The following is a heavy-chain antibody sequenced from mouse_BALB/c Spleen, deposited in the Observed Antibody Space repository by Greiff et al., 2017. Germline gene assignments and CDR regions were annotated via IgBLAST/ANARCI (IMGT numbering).Heavy chain of an antibody. Sequence: EVQLVESGPGLVKPSQSLSLTCTVTGYSITSDYAWNWIRQFPGNKLEWMGYISYSGSTSYNPSLKSRISITRDTSKNQFFLQLNSVTTEDTATYYRARSRGDYVYFDVWGAGTTVTVSS. D-gene: IGHD2-4*01. CDR1: GYSITSDYA. V-gene: IGHV3-2*02. CDR3: ARSRGDYVYFDV. J-gene: IGHJ1*01. CDR2: ISYSGST.